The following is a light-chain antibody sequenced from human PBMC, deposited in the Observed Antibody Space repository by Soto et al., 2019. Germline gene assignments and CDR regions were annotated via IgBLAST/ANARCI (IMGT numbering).Light chain of an antibody. CDR2: VDSDGSH. V-gene: IGLV4-69*01. CDR1: SGHRSYA. Sequence: QSVLTQSPSASASLGASVKLTCTLSSGHRSYAIAWHQQQPEKGPRYLMKVDSDGSHSKGDGILDRFSGSSSGAERYLTISSLQSEDEADYYCQSYDSSLGGSKGVFGGGTKVTVL. J-gene: IGLJ3*02. CDR3: QSYDSSLGGSKGV.